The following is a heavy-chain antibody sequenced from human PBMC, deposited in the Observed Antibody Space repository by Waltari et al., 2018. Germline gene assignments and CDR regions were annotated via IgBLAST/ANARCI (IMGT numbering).Heavy chain of an antibody. Sequence: QGLLLESGTGLVKPSQTLSLTCTVARSSITSVGYHWAWPRQHPGKGLEWIGYIYYSGSTYYDPSLKSRVTISVDTSKNQFSLKLSSVTAADTAVYYCARVGIYDILTGYYRGVDYWGQGTLVTVSS. V-gene: IGHV4-31*03. J-gene: IGHJ4*02. CDR1: RSSITSVGYH. CDR3: ARVGIYDILTGYYRGVDY. D-gene: IGHD3-9*01. CDR2: IYYSGST.